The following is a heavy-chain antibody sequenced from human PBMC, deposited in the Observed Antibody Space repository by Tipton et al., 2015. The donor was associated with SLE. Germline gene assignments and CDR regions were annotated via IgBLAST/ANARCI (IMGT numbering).Heavy chain of an antibody. CDR3: ATTGEQMATIYDTFDI. Sequence: TLSLTCTVSGGSISSDIYYWGWIRQPPGKGLEGIGSIYDSGTTYYNPSLKSRVTISLDTSKNQFSLRLTSVTAADTAVYYCATTGEQMATIYDTFDIWGQGTMVNVSS. CDR2: IYDSGTT. V-gene: IGHV4-39*07. CDR1: GGSISSDIYY. J-gene: IGHJ3*02. D-gene: IGHD5-24*01.